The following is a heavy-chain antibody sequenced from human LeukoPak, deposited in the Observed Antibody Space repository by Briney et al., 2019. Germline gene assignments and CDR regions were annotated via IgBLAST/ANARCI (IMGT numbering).Heavy chain of an antibody. V-gene: IGHV3-20*04. J-gene: IGHJ5*02. Sequence: GGSLRLSXAASGFTFDDYGMSWVRQAPGKGLEWVSGINWNGGSTGYADSVKGRFTISRDNAKNSLYLQMNSLRAEDTALYYCARSGCSGGSCYFFSWFDPWGQGTLVTVSS. D-gene: IGHD2-15*01. CDR1: GFTFDDYG. CDR2: INWNGGST. CDR3: ARSGCSGGSCYFFSWFDP.